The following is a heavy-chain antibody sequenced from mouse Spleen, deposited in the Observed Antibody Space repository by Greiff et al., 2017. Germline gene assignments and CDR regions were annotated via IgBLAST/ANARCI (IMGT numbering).Heavy chain of an antibody. CDR3: ARYDYYGSSFDY. Sequence: QVQLQQPGAELVKPGASVKLSCKASGYTFTSYWMHWVKQRPGQGLEWIGNINPSNGGTNYNEKFKSKATLTVDKSYSTAYMHLSSLTSEDAAVYYCARYDYYGSSFDYWGQGTTLTVSS. D-gene: IGHD1-1*01. CDR1: GYTFTSYW. V-gene: IGHV1-53*01. J-gene: IGHJ2*01. CDR2: INPSNGGT.